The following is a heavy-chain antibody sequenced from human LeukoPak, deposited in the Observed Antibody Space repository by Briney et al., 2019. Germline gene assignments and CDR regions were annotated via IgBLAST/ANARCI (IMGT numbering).Heavy chain of an antibody. V-gene: IGHV3-48*03. CDR2: ISSSGSTI. Sequence: GGSLRLSCAASGFTFSSYEMNWVRQAPGKGLEWVSYISSSGSTIYYADSVKGRFTISRDNAKNSLYLQMNSLRAEDTAVYYCAREGYYYGSGSYYNSIYFDYWGQGTLVTVSS. CDR1: GFTFSSYE. CDR3: AREGYYYGSGSYYNSIYFDY. J-gene: IGHJ4*02. D-gene: IGHD3-10*01.